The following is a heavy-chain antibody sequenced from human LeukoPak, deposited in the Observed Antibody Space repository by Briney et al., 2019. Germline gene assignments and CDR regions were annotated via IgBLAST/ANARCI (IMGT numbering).Heavy chain of an antibody. CDR1: GYTFTSYD. V-gene: IGHV1-8*01. CDR3: ARGGRSPITIFGVVIRDNYYYMDV. CDR2: MNPNSGNT. J-gene: IGHJ6*03. D-gene: IGHD3-3*01. Sequence: ASVKVSCKASGYTFTSYDINWVRQATGQGLEWMGWMNPNSGNTGYAQKFQGRVTMTRNTSISTAYMELSSLRSEDTAVYYCARGGRSPITIFGVVIRDNYYYMDVWGKGTTVTVSS.